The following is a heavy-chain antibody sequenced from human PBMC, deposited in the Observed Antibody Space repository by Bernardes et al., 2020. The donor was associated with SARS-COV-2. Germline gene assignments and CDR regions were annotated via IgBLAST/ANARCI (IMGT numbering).Heavy chain of an antibody. D-gene: IGHD2-2*01. CDR1: VFSLSNARMG. V-gene: IGHV2-26*01. CDR2: IFSIDQR. CDR3: ARVTEWCSDTSCTYVSGLDG. J-gene: IGHJ6*02. Sequence: SGPTLVKPTETLTLTCNVSVFSLSNARMGVSWIRQPPGKALEWLAHIFSIDQRSYSTTLKSRPTISKDTSKSQVVLTITDMDPEDTATYYCARVTEWCSDTSCTYVSGLDGWGQGTTVTVSS.